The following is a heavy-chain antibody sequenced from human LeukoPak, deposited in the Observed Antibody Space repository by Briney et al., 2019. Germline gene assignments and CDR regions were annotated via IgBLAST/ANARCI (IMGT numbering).Heavy chain of an antibody. D-gene: IGHD6-19*01. J-gene: IGHJ4*02. CDR2: ISSSGSII. CDR1: GFTFSSYS. V-gene: IGHV3-48*01. CDR3: ARELSSSGPI. Sequence: PGGSLRLSCAASGFTFSSYSMNWVRQAPGKGLGWVSCISSSGSIIYYADSVKGRFTISRDNAKNSLFLQMNSLRAEDAAVYYCARELSSSGPIWGQGTLVTVSS.